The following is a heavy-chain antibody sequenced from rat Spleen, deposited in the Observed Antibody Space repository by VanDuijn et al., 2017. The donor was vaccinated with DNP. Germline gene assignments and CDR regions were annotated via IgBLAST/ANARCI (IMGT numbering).Heavy chain of an antibody. D-gene: IGHD4-3*01. CDR1: GFTFSNYD. V-gene: IGHV5-7*01. Sequence: EVQLVESGGGLVQPGRSMKLSCAASGFTFSNYDMAWVRQAPKKGLEWVATISYDGSSTYYRDSVKGRLTISRDNAKSTLYLQMDSLRSEDTATYYCVRWNSGHFDYWGQGVMVTVSS. CDR3: VRWNSGHFDY. J-gene: IGHJ2*01. CDR2: ISYDGSST.